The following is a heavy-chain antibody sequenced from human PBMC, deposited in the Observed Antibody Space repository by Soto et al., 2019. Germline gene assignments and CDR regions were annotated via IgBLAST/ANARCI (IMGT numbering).Heavy chain of an antibody. D-gene: IGHD2-15*01. CDR2: IIPIFGTA. Sequence: QVQLVQSGAEVQKPGSSVKVSCKASGGTFSSYAISWVRQAPGQGLEWMGGIIPIFGTANYAQKFQGRVTITADESTSTAYMKRGSLRSEATAGYYCGGGPGKVVAATPGGFDPGGKGTLVTVS. CDR3: GGGPGKVVAATPGGFDP. V-gene: IGHV1-69*01. J-gene: IGHJ5*02. CDR1: GGTFSSYA.